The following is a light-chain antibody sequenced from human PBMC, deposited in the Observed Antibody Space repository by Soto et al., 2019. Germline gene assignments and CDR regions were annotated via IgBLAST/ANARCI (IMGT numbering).Light chain of an antibody. Sequence: EIVLTQSPATLSLSPGERATLSCRASQSVSSYLAWYQQKPGQAPRLLIYDASNRATGIPARFSGSGSGTHFTLTNSSLEPEDFAVYYCQQRSNWPKTFGQGTKVEIK. CDR1: QSVSSY. CDR3: QQRSNWPKT. J-gene: IGKJ1*01. CDR2: DAS. V-gene: IGKV3-11*01.